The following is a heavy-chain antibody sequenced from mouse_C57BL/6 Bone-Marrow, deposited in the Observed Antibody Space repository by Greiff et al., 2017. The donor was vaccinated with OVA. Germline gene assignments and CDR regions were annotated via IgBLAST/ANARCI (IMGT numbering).Heavy chain of an antibody. CDR3: ARDYYGSSPFAY. D-gene: IGHD1-1*01. CDR1: GFTFSSYA. Sequence: EVKVVESGGGLVKPGGSLKLSCAASGFTFSSYAMSWVRQTPEKRLEWVATISDGGSYTYYPDNVKCRFTISRDNAKNNLYLQVSHLKSEDTAMYYCARDYYGSSPFAYWGQGTLVTVSA. J-gene: IGHJ3*01. CDR2: ISDGGSYT. V-gene: IGHV5-4*01.